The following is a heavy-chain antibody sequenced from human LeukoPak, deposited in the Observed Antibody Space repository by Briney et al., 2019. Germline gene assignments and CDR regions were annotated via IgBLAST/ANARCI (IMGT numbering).Heavy chain of an antibody. CDR1: GYTFTSYG. CDR2: ISAYNGNT. CDR3: ARDEFVDDFWSGYFKGIDY. V-gene: IGHV1-18*01. D-gene: IGHD3-3*01. J-gene: IGHJ4*02. Sequence: ASVKVSCKASGYTFTSYGISWVRQAPGQGLEWMGWISAYNGNTNYAQKLQGRVTMTTDTSTSTAYMELRSLRSDDTAVYYCARDEFVDDFWSGYFKGIDYWGQGTLVTVSS.